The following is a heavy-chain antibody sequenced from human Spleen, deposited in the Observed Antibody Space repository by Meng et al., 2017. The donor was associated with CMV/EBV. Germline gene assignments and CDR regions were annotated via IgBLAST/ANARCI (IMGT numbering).Heavy chain of an antibody. CDR2: IYYSGST. V-gene: IGHV4-39*07. D-gene: IGHD3-3*01. J-gene: IGHJ4*02. Sequence: SETLSLTCTVSGGSISSYYWGWIRQPPGKGLEWIGSIYYSGSTYYNPSLKSRVTISVDTSKNQFSLKLSSVTAADTAVYYCARRLTIFGVVIEGYYFDYWGQGTLVTVSS. CDR1: GGSISSYY. CDR3: ARRLTIFGVVIEGYYFDY.